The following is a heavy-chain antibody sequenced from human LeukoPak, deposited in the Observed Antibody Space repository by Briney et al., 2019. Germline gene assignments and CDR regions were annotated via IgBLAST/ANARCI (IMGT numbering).Heavy chain of an antibody. V-gene: IGHV1-46*01. CDR1: GYTFTSYY. J-gene: IGHJ3*02. CDR3: ARDRRILAFDI. Sequence: ASVKVSCKASGYTFTSYYMHWVRQAPGQGLEWMGIINPSGGSTSYAQKFQGRVTMTRDTSTSTAYMELSSLRSEDTAVYYCARDRRILAFDIWGQGTMVTVSS. D-gene: IGHD3-3*01. CDR2: INPSGGST.